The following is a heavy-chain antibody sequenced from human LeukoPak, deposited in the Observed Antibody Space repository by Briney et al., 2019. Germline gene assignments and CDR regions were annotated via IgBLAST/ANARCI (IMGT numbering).Heavy chain of an antibody. CDR2: MYNSGST. V-gene: IGHV4-59*01. J-gene: IGHJ4*02. Sequence: SETLSLTCTVPGGSISGSYWSWIRKPPGKGLKWIAYMYNSGSTNYNPSLKSRVTISIDTSKNQFSLKLSSLTAADTAIYYCARGIESYGDYGYWGQGILVTVSS. D-gene: IGHD4-17*01. CDR1: GGSISGSY. CDR3: ARGIESYGDYGY.